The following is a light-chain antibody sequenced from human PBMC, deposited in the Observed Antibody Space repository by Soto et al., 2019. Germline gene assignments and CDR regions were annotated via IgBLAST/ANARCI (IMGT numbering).Light chain of an antibody. CDR3: KSYAGSNSYV. CDR2: EVV. Sequence: QSVLTQPPSASGSPGQSVTISCTGTKNDIGVYDFVSWYQHHPGKAPRLIIYEVVQRPSGVPDRFSGSKSGNTASLTVSGLQAADEADYFCKSYAGSNSYVFASGTKAIVL. CDR1: KNDIGVYDF. V-gene: IGLV2-8*01. J-gene: IGLJ1*01.